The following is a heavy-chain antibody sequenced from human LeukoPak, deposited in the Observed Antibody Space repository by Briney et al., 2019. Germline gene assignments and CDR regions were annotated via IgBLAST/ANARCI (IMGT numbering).Heavy chain of an antibody. D-gene: IGHD3-22*01. CDR2: IYYSGST. J-gene: IGHJ5*02. CDR3: ASSYYYDSSGTGKWFDP. Sequence: TSETLSLTCTVSGGSISSGDYYWSWIRQAPGKGLEWIGYIYYSGSTYYNPSLKSRVTISVDTSKNQFSLKLSSVTAADTAVYYCASSYYYDSSGTGKWFDPWGQGTLVTVSS. V-gene: IGHV4-30-4*01. CDR1: GGSISSGDYY.